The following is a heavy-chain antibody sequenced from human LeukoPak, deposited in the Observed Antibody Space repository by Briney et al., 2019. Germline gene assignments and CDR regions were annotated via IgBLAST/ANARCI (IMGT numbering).Heavy chain of an antibody. J-gene: IGHJ5*02. CDR3: ARMYRDPKSGWFDP. D-gene: IGHD1-26*01. V-gene: IGHV4-59*01. Sequence: SETLSLTCTASGGSISSYYWSWIRQPPGKGLEWIGYISYSGSTNYNPSLKSRVTISVDTSKNQFSLKLSSVTAADTAVYYCARMYRDPKSGWFDPWGQGTLVTVSS. CDR2: ISYSGST. CDR1: GGSISSYY.